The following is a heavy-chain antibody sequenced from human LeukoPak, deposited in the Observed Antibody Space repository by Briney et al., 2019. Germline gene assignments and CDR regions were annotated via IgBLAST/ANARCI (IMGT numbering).Heavy chain of an antibody. CDR3: XXHRPDRSGNYQYYGMDV. CDR2: IYYSGNT. J-gene: IGHJ6*02. CDR1: GGSISSSNYY. D-gene: IGHD3-22*01. V-gene: IGHV4-39*01. Sequence: PSETLSLTCTVSGGSISSSNYYWGWIRQPPGKGLEWIGSIYYSGNTYYNPSLKSRVTISVDTSKNQFSLKLSSVTAADTAVYYCXXHRPDRSGNYQYYGMDVWGQGTTVTVSS.